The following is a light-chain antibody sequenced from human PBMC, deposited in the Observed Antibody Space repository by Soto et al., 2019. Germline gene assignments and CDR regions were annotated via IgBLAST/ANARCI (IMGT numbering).Light chain of an antibody. CDR1: KLGDKT. Sequence: SYELTQPPSVSVSPGQTASITCSGDKLGDKTACWYQQKPGQSPVVVIYQDNKRPSGIPERFSGSNSGNTATLTISGTQAMDEAAYYCQAWDSGTVVFGTGTKLTVL. CDR2: QDN. J-gene: IGLJ1*01. CDR3: QAWDSGTVV. V-gene: IGLV3-1*01.